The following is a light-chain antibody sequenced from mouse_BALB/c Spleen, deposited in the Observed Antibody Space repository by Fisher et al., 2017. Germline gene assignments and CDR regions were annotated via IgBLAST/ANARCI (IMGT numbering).Light chain of an antibody. CDR3: QQWSSNPPT. CDR1: SSVSY. V-gene: IGKV4-59*01. Sequence: IVLTQTTAIMSASPGEKVTMTCSASSSVSYMHWYQQKSGTSPKRWIYGTSKLASGVPARFSGSGSGTSYSLTISSMEAEDAATYYCQQWSSNPPTFGGGTKLEIK. J-gene: IGKJ1*01. CDR2: GTS.